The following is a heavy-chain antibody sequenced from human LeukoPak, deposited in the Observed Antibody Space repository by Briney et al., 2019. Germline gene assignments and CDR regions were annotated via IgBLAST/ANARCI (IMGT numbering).Heavy chain of an antibody. D-gene: IGHD5-18*01. CDR1: GFSFSDFS. Sequence: GGSLRLSCAASGFSFSDFSMSWIRQTPGRGLEGISYISSSGDSTFYAESVKGRFTISRDNAKNSLYLQMNSLRAEDTAVYYCARPSTKGYSSGPTDAFDIWGPGTMVTVSS. CDR2: ISSSGDST. CDR3: ARPSTKGYSSGPTDAFDI. J-gene: IGHJ3*02. V-gene: IGHV3-11*04.